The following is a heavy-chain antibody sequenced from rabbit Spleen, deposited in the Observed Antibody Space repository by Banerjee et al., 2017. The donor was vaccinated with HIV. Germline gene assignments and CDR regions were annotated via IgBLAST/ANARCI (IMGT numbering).Heavy chain of an antibody. CDR2: IDTGSSGFT. J-gene: IGHJ4*01. CDR3: AKDLAGVIGWNFNL. Sequence: QEQLEESGGGLVKPEGSLTLTCTTSGFDLTNNQVMRWVRQAPGKGLEWIACIDTGSSGFTYSATWAKGRFTCSKTSSTTVTLQMTSLTVADTATYFCAKDLAGVIGWNFNLWGPGTLVTVS. CDR1: GFDLTNNQV. V-gene: IGHV1S45*01. D-gene: IGHD4-1*01.